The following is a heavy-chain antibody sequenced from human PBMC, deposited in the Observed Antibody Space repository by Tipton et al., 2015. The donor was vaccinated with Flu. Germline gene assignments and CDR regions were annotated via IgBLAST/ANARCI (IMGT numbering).Heavy chain of an antibody. Sequence: TLSLTCTVSGGSISSYYWSWIRQPAGKGLEWIGRIYTSGSTNYNPSLKSRVTMSVDTDKNQFSLTLSVVTAADTAVDYCARDRPRRITMIVVARNDAFDIWGQRTMVTVSS. CDR2: IYTSGST. CDR3: ARDRPRRITMIVVARNDAFDI. J-gene: IGHJ3*02. D-gene: IGHD3-22*01. V-gene: IGHV4-4*07. CDR1: GGSISSYY.